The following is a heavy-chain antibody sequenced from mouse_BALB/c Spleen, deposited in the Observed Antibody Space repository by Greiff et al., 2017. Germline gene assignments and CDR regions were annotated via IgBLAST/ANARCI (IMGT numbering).Heavy chain of an antibody. Sequence: EVKLMESGPELVKPGASVKISCKASGYSFTGYFMNWVKQSHGKSLEWIGRINPYNGDTFYNQKFKGKATLTVDKSSSTVHMELLSLTSEDSAVYYCGRGDYGSSYGYFDVWGAGTTVTVSS. D-gene: IGHD1-1*01. V-gene: IGHV1-37*01. CDR1: GYSFTGYF. CDR3: GRGDYGSSYGYFDV. CDR2: INPYNGDT. J-gene: IGHJ1*01.